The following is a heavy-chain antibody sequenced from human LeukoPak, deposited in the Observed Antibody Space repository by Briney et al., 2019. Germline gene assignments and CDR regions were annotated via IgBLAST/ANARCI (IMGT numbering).Heavy chain of an antibody. CDR1: GYTFTNYY. CDR2: INPSGGST. D-gene: IGHD4-23*01. V-gene: IGHV1-46*01. CDR3: ARATWFGGNPSGAFDI. J-gene: IGHJ3*02. Sequence: ASVKVSCKASGYTFTNYYIHWVRQAPGQGLEWMGIINPSGGSTNYAQKFQGRVTMTRDTSTNSVYMELSSLRSGDTAVYYCARATWFGGNPSGAFDIWGQGTMVTVSS.